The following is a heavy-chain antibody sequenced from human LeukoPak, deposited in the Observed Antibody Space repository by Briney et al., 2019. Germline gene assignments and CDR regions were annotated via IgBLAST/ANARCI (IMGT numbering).Heavy chain of an antibody. D-gene: IGHD3-10*01. V-gene: IGHV3-21*01. CDR2: ISSSSSYI. CDR3: ASLWFGELALFDY. J-gene: IGHJ4*02. Sequence: GGTLRLSCAASGFTFSSYSMNWVRQAPGKGLEWVSSISSSSSYIYYADSVKGRFTISRDNAKNSLYLQMNSLRAEDTAVYYCASLWFGELALFDYWGQGTLVTVSS. CDR1: GFTFSSYS.